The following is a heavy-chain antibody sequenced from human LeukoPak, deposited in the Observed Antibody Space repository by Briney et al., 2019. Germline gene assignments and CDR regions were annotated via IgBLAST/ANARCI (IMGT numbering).Heavy chain of an antibody. Sequence: PSETLSLTCSVSGGSISSLYWSWSRQPPGKGLEWIGYIYYTGSTNYNPSLKSRVTMFVDMSKNQFSLRLSSVTAADTAVYYCARHRAYSSSSPFDYWAREPWSPSPQ. CDR1: GGSISSLY. V-gene: IGHV4-59*08. CDR3: ARHRAYSSSSPFDY. J-gene: IGHJ4*02. D-gene: IGHD6-6*01. CDR2: IYYTGST.